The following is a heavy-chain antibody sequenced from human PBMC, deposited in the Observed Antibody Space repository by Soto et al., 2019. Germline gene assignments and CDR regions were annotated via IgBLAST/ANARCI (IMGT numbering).Heavy chain of an antibody. CDR3: ASHRTLSP. Sequence: AETLSLTCTFSGGSIISYYWSWIRQPPGKGLEWIGYIYYSGSTNYNPSLKSRVTISVDTSKNQFSLKLTSVTAADTAVYYCASHRTLSPWGQGTLVTVSS. J-gene: IGHJ5*02. CDR1: GGSIISYY. V-gene: IGHV4-59*12. CDR2: IYYSGST.